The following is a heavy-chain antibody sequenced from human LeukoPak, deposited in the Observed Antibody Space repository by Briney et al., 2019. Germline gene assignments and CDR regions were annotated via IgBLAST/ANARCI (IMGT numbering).Heavy chain of an antibody. D-gene: IGHD2-2*01. V-gene: IGHV1-46*01. J-gene: IGHJ5*02. CDR3: ARDRGAGYCSSLSCYWLDP. CDR1: GGTFSSYA. Sequence: ASVNVSCTASGGTFSSYAISWVRQAPGQGLEWMGIINPSGGSTSYAQKFQGRVTMTRDTSTSTVYMELSSLRSEDTAVYYCARDRGAGYCSSLSCYWLDPWGQGTLVTVSS. CDR2: INPSGGST.